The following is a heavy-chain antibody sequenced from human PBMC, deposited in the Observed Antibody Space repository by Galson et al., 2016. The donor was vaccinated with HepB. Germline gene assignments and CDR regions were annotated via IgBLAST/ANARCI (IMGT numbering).Heavy chain of an antibody. J-gene: IGHJ4*02. CDR1: GGSFSFYY. V-gene: IGHV3-23*01. CDR2: VSGSGGST. CDR3: AKMDEGTSKRNIDY. Sequence: ETLSLTCDVYGGSFSFYYWNWIRQPPGKGLEWVSAVSGSGGSTYYADSVKGRFTISRDNSKNTLYLQMNSLRAEDTAVYSCAKMDEGTSKRNIDYWGQGTLVTVSA. D-gene: IGHD2-2*03.